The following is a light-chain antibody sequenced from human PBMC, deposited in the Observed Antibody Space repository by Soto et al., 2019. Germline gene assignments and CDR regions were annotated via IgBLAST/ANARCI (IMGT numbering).Light chain of an antibody. Sequence: QSLLTQPSSVSVAPAQRVTFSCTGSSSNIGARYDVHWYQQLPGTAPELLIYCNNKRPSRVPGRFSASKSGTSASLAITLLQAEDEADYYCHSYDSSLSGSVFGAETKVTVL. CDR3: HSYDSSLSGSV. J-gene: IGLJ1*01. V-gene: IGLV1-40*01. CDR2: CNN. CDR1: SSNIGARYD.